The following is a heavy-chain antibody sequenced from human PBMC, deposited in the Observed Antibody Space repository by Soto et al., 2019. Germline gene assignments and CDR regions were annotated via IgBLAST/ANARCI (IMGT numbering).Heavy chain of an antibody. Sequence: EVQLLESGGGLVQPGGSLRLSCAASGFAFSDFGMSWVRQAPGKGLEWVSAISASGRFKPYADSVRGRFTISRDNFRGTVDLQMNSLRPEDTAVYYFASHQIAICDYWGRGTLVTVSS. CDR2: ISASGRFK. CDR1: GFAFSDFG. J-gene: IGHJ4*02. CDR3: ASHQIAICDY. D-gene: IGHD2-2*01. V-gene: IGHV3-23*01.